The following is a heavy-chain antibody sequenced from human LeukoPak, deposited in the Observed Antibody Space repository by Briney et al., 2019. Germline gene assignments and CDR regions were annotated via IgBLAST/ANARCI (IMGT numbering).Heavy chain of an antibody. Sequence: PSETLSLTCAVYGGSFSGYYWSWIRQPPGKGLEWIGEINHSGSTNYNPSLKSRVTISVDTSKNQFSLKLSSVTAADTAVYFCAREYCSSWYRWFDPWGQGTLVTVSS. CDR1: GGSFSGYY. CDR3: AREYCSSWYRWFDP. V-gene: IGHV4-34*01. D-gene: IGHD6-13*01. J-gene: IGHJ5*02. CDR2: INHSGST.